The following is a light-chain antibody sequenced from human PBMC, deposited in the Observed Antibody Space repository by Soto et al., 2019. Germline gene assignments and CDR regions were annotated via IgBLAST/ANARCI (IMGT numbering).Light chain of an antibody. V-gene: IGKV4-1*01. Sequence: DILMTQSPDSLAVSLGERATINCKSSQSVLYSSNNKNHLAWYQQKPGQPPKLLIYWASTRESGVPDRFSGSGSGTDFTLTISSLQAEDVAVYYCQQYYSNSITFGQGTRLEIE. CDR3: QQYYSNSIT. J-gene: IGKJ5*01. CDR1: QSVLYSSNNKNH. CDR2: WAS.